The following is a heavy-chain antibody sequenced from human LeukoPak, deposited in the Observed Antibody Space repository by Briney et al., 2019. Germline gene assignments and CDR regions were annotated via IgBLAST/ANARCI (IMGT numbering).Heavy chain of an antibody. CDR1: GGSFTSYY. CDR3: ARGPYSSDAGY. CDR2: ISHTGHT. V-gene: IGHV4-34*01. Sequence: SETLSLTCAVYGGSFTSYYWSWIRQPPGKGLEWIGEISHTGHTNYNPSLKSRVTMSVETSKNQLSLILASVTAADTAVYYCARGPYSSDAGYWGQGTLVTVSS. J-gene: IGHJ4*02. D-gene: IGHD6-25*01.